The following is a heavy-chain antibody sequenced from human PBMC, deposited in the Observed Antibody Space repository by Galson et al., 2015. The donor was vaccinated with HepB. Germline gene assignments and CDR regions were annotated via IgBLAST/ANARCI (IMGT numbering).Heavy chain of an antibody. CDR2: ISSSSSYI. V-gene: IGHV3-21*01. D-gene: IGHD2-21*02. Sequence: LRLSCAASGFTFKTHSMNWVRQAPGKGLGWVSSISSSSSYIYYADSVRGRFTISRDNAKNSLYLQMNSLRAEDTAVYYCTSLLAYCGGDCYSNYYYYGMDVWGQGTTVTVSS. J-gene: IGHJ6*02. CDR1: GFTFKTHS. CDR3: TSLLAYCGGDCYSNYYYYGMDV.